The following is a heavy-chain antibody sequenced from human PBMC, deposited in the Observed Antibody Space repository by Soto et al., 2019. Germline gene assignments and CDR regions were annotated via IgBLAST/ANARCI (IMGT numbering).Heavy chain of an antibody. CDR2: IGGAYDT. D-gene: IGHD2-15*01. J-gene: IGHJ6*02. Sequence: EVQLLESGGGLVQPGGSLRLSCEASGFNFSDYVMNWVRQGPGKGLEWVSTIGGAYDTYYADSVKGRFTISRDNSKSTLFLQMNNLRAEDTALYFCAKDGTTGGQHYYGMDVWGQGTTVTVSS. V-gene: IGHV3-23*01. CDR3: AKDGTTGGQHYYGMDV. CDR1: GFNFSDYV.